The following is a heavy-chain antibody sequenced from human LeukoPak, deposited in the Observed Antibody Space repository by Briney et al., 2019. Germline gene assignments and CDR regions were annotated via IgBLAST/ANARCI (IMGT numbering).Heavy chain of an antibody. Sequence: GGSLRLSCAASGFTFSNYAMSWVRQAPGKGLEWVSSIGGSDGRTYYAKSVKGRFTISRDNSKNPLYLQMNSLSVEDTAVYFCADPPNADYWGQGTLVTVSS. V-gene: IGHV3-23*01. CDR2: IGGSDGRT. J-gene: IGHJ4*02. CDR1: GFTFSNYA. CDR3: ADPPNADY. D-gene: IGHD4/OR15-4a*01.